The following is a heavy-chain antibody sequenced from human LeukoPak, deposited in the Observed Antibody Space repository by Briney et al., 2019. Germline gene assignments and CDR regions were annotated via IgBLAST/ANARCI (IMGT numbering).Heavy chain of an antibody. CDR1: GASINSHY. CDR3: ARALNPLPGTYYFDY. CDR2: IYISGST. J-gene: IGHJ4*02. D-gene: IGHD2-15*01. Sequence: SETLSLTCTVSGASINSHYWSWLRQPAGKGLEWIGRIYISGSTNYNSSLQSRVTMSVDTSKNQFSLNLGSVTAADTAVYYCARALNPLPGTYYFDYWGQGTLVTVSS. V-gene: IGHV4-4*07.